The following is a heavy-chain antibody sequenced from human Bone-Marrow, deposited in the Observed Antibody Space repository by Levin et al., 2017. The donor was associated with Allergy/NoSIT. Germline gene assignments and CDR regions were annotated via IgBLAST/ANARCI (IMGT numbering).Heavy chain of an antibody. CDR3: ARDKDIVVVPAAIRGEAYYYYGMDV. Sequence: SETLSLTCAVYGGSFSGYYWSWIRQPPGKGLEWIGEINHSGSTNYNPSLKSRVTISVDTSKNQFSLKLSSVTAADTAVYYCARDKDIVVVPAAIRGEAYYYYGMDVWGQGTTVTVSS. V-gene: IGHV4-34*01. CDR2: INHSGST. D-gene: IGHD2-2*02. J-gene: IGHJ6*02. CDR1: GGSFSGYY.